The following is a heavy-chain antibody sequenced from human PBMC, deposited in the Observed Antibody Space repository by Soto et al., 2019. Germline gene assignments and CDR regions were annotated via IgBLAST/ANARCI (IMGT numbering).Heavy chain of an antibody. V-gene: IGHV3-30*18. CDR1: GFTFSIYG. CDR3: AKETVEYYFDY. CDR2: ISYDGSNK. D-gene: IGHD3-3*01. Sequence: QVQLVESGGGVVQPGRSLRLSCAASGFTFSIYGMHWDRQAPGKGLEWVAVISYDGSNKYYADYVKGRFTISRDNSKNTLYLQMNSLRGEDTAVYYCAKETVEYYFDYWGQGTLVTVSS. J-gene: IGHJ4*02.